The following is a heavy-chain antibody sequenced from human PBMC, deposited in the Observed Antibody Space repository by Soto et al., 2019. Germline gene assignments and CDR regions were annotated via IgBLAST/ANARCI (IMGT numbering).Heavy chain of an antibody. Sequence: SETLSLTCTVSGGSISSYYWSWIRQPPGKGLEWIGYIYYSGSTNYNPSLKSRVTISVDTSKNQFSLKLSSVTAADTAVYYCARHGVATIDYWGQGTLVTVSS. V-gene: IGHV4-59*08. CDR1: GGSISSYY. J-gene: IGHJ4*02. CDR2: IYYSGST. D-gene: IGHD5-12*01. CDR3: ARHGVATIDY.